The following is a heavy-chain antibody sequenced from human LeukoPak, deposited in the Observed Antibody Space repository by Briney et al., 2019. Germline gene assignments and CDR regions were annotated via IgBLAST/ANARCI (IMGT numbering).Heavy chain of an antibody. CDR3: ARSHSRVAATSGPRYYYYGMDV. D-gene: IGHD2-15*01. Sequence: ASGKVSCKAPGGTFSSYAISWVRQAPGQGLEWMGGIIPIFGTANYAQKFQGRVTITADESTSTAYMELSSLRSEDTAVYYCARSHSRVAATSGPRYYYYGMDVWGKGTTVTVSS. CDR2: IIPIFGTA. CDR1: GGTFSSYA. J-gene: IGHJ6*04. V-gene: IGHV1-69*13.